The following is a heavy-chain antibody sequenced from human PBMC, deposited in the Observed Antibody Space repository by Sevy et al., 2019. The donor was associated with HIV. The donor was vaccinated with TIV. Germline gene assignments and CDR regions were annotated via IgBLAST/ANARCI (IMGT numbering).Heavy chain of an antibody. Sequence: GGSLRLSCAASGFTFSTYAMTWVRQGPGKGLEWVSSISASGGSTFYADSVKGRFTISRDNSKNTLYLHMNSLRADDTAVYYCAKRNTNWGQGTLVTVSS. CDR3: AKRNTN. J-gene: IGHJ4*02. V-gene: IGHV3-23*01. CDR1: GFTFSTYA. CDR2: ISASGGST.